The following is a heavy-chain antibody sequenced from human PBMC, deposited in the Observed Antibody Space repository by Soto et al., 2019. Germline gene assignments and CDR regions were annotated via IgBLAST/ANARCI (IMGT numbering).Heavy chain of an antibody. V-gene: IGHV4-34*01. Sequence: SETLSLTCAVYGGSFSGYYWSWIRQPPGKGLEWIGEINHSGSTNYNPSLKSRVTISVDTSKNQFSLKLSSVTAADTAVYYCASDIVDYDFWSGSLDWFDPWGQGTLVTVSS. CDR1: GGSFSGYY. CDR3: ASDIVDYDFWSGSLDWFDP. J-gene: IGHJ5*02. D-gene: IGHD3-3*01. CDR2: INHSGST.